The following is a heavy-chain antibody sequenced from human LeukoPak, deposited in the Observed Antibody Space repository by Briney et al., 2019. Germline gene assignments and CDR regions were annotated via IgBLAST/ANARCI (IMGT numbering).Heavy chain of an antibody. D-gene: IGHD3-3*01. Sequence: SETLSLTCTVSGGSIRSYYWSWIRQPPGKGLEWIGYIYYSGSTNYNPSLKSRVTISVDTSKNQFSLKLSSVTAADTAVYYCARVPRGAAPSGYFDYWGQGTLVTVSS. CDR3: ARVPRGAAPSGYFDY. V-gene: IGHV4-59*01. CDR2: IYYSGST. CDR1: GGSIRSYY. J-gene: IGHJ4*02.